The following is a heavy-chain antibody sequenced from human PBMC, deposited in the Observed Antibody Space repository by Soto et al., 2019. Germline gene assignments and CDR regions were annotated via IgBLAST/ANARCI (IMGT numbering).Heavy chain of an antibody. CDR2: IYSGGST. Sequence: GGSLRLSCAASGFTVSSNYMSWVRQAPGKGLEWVSVIYSGGSTYYADSVKGRFTISRDNSKNTLYLQMNSLRAEDTAVYYCASVGNSGYDAFDIWGQGTMVTVSS. CDR3: ASVGNSGYDAFDI. CDR1: GFTVSSNY. D-gene: IGHD5-12*01. J-gene: IGHJ3*02. V-gene: IGHV3-53*01.